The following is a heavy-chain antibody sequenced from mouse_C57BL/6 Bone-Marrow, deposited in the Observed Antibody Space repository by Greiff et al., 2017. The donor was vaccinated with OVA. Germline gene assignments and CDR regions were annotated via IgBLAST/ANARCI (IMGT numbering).Heavy chain of an antibody. J-gene: IGHJ4*01. Sequence: EVKLVESGGGLVQPGGSLKLSCAASGFTFSDYGMAWVRQAPRKGPEWVAFISNLAYSIYYADTVTGRFTIPRENAKTTLYLEMSRLRSEDTAMYYCAKTAQATNYAMDYWGQGTSVTVSA. V-gene: IGHV5-15*01. CDR2: ISNLAYSI. CDR3: AKTAQATNYAMDY. D-gene: IGHD3-2*02. CDR1: GFTFSDYG.